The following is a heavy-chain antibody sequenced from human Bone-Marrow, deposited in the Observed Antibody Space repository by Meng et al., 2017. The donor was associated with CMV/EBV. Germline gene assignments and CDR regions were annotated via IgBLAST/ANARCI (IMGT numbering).Heavy chain of an antibody. Sequence: LETLSLTCTVSGGSISGGSYYWGWIRQPPGRGLGWVGSISFGGSTYYGPSLKKRVTISVDSSKYQFSLKLSSVTAADTAVYFCARDWGFCRGYSGRLGYFGMDFWGQGTTVTVSS. J-gene: IGHJ6*02. CDR2: ISFGGST. CDR1: GGSISGGSYY. D-gene: IGHD5-12*01. V-gene: IGHV4-39*07. CDR3: ARDWGFCRGYSGRLGYFGMDF.